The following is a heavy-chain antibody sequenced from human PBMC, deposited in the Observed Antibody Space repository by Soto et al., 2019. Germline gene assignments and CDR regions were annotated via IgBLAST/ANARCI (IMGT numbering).Heavy chain of an antibody. J-gene: IGHJ4*02. CDR2: IYSGGST. CDR1: GFTVSSTY. D-gene: IGHD2-15*01. CDR3: ARGVPITPGIFDY. Sequence: GGSLRLSCAASGFTVSSTYMSWARQAPGKGLEWISIIYSGGSTFFAASVKGRFTISRDSSKNTLYLQMNSLRAEDTAVYYCARGVPITPGIFDYRGQGTLVTVSS. V-gene: IGHV3-53*01.